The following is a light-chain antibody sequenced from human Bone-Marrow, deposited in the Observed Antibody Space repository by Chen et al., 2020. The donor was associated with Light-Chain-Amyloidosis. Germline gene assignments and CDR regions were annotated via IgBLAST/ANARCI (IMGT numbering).Light chain of an antibody. J-gene: IGLJ2*01. CDR3: QSYDNTIVV. CDR1: SGLIASNY. CDR2: EDN. Sequence: FMRTQPHSMSMSPGNPLTILCTRSSGLIASNYVQWYQQRRGSSPTPVIYEDNQRPSGVPDRFSGSIDSSSNSASLTISGLKTEDEADYYCQSYDNTIVVFGGGTKLTVL. V-gene: IGLV6-57*01.